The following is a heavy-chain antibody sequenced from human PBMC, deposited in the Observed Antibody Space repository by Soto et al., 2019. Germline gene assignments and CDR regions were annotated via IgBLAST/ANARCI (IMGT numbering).Heavy chain of an antibody. V-gene: IGHV3-33*01. CDR1: GFTFSSYG. J-gene: IGHJ4*02. D-gene: IGHD2-15*01. CDR3: AREGTYCSGGSCYPHFDY. CDR2: IWYDGSNK. Sequence: QVQLVESGGGVVQPGRSLRLSCAASGFTFSSYGMHWVRQAPGKGLEWVAVIWYDGSNKYYADSVKGRFTISRDNSKNTLYLQMNSLRAEDTAVSYCAREGTYCSGGSCYPHFDYWGQGTLVTVSS.